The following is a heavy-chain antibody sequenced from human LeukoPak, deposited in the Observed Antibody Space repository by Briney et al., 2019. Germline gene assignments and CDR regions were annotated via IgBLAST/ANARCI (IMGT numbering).Heavy chain of an antibody. V-gene: IGHV1-18*01. CDR1: GYTFTSYG. CDR3: ARDPNSSGYYYYCGMDV. J-gene: IGHJ6*02. Sequence: ASVKVSCKASGYTFTSYGIIWVRQAPGQGLEWMGWISAYNGNTNYAQKLQGRVTMTTDTSTSTAYMELRSLRSDDTAVYYCARDPNSSGYYYYCGMDVWGQGTTVTVSS. D-gene: IGHD3-22*01. CDR2: ISAYNGNT.